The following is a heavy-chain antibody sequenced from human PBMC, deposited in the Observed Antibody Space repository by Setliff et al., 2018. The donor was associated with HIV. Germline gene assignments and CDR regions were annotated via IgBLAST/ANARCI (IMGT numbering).Heavy chain of an antibody. Sequence: GASVKVSCKASGYTFTDYFVHWVRQAPGQGLEWMGWINPNSGATNYVQDFQGRVTMTRDTSINTVYMELTSLRSDDTATYYCARSATFLEVGVAKWGPGTLVTVSS. CDR2: INPNSGAT. J-gene: IGHJ4*02. V-gene: IGHV1-2*02. CDR1: GYTFTDYF. D-gene: IGHD2-15*01. CDR3: ARSATFLEVGVAK.